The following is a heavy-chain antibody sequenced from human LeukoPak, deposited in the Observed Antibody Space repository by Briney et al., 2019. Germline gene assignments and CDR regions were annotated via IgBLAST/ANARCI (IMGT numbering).Heavy chain of an antibody. CDR1: GFTFSSYV. J-gene: IGHJ2*01. CDR3: ARDRLTRYFDL. CDR2: IWHDGSNK. Sequence: AGGSLRLSCAASGFTFSSYVMHRVRQAPGKGLEWVAVIWHDGSNKYYADSVKGRFTISRDNSEDTLYLQMNSLRAEDTAVYYCARDRLTRYFDLWGRGTLVTVSS. D-gene: IGHD2-2*01. V-gene: IGHV3-33*01.